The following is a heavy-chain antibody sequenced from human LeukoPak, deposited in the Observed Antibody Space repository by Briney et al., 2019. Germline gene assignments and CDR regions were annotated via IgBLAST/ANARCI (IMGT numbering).Heavy chain of an antibody. J-gene: IGHJ6*03. CDR1: GGSFSGYY. CDR2: INHSGST. V-gene: IGHV4-34*01. D-gene: IGHD2/OR15-2a*01. Sequence: KPSETLSLTGAVYGGSFSGYYWSWIRQPPGKGLEWIGEINHSGSTNYNPSLKSRVTISVDTSKNQFSLKLSSVTAADTAVYYCARSFLYYYYYMDVWGKGTTVTVSS. CDR3: ARSFLYYYYYMDV.